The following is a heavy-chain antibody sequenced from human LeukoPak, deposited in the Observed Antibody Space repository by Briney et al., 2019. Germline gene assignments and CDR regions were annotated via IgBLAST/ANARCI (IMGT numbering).Heavy chain of an antibody. Sequence: GASVKVSCKASGYTFTGYYMHWVRQAAGQGLEWVGWMNPNSGGTNYAQKFQGRVTMTRDTSISTAYMELSSLRSEDTAVYYCARVRLGTSNFHYYYYMDVWGKGTTVTVSS. CDR1: GYTFTGYY. J-gene: IGHJ6*03. CDR3: ARVRLGTSNFHYYYYMDV. CDR2: MNPNSGGT. D-gene: IGHD1-1*01. V-gene: IGHV1-2*02.